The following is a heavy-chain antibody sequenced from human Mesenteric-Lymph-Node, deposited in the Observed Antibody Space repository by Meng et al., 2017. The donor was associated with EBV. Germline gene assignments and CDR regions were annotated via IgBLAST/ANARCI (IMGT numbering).Heavy chain of an antibody. CDR1: GFSLSTTGVG. D-gene: IGHD3-9*01. Sequence: QITLKESGPTLVKPXQTXTLTXXFSGFSLSTTGVGVGWIRQPPGKALEWLALIYWDDDKRYSPSLKNRLTITKDTSKNQVVLTMTKMDPVDTATYFCAHRPYYDILRPFFDYWGQGTLVTVSS. V-gene: IGHV2-5*02. J-gene: IGHJ4*02. CDR2: IYWDDDK. CDR3: AHRPYYDILRPFFDY.